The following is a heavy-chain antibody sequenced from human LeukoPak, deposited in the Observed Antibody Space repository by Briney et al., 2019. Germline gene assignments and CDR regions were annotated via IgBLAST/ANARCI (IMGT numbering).Heavy chain of an antibody. CDR2: IIPLFRTT. V-gene: IGHV1-69*13. Sequence: SVKVSCKASGGAFGNSAFTWVRQAPGQGLEWMGGIIPLFRTTNYAPRFQGRVTITAVESTSTVYTELTSLTSEDTAVYYCARVPQYDGFNYDDARGQGTLVTVSS. D-gene: IGHD5-24*01. J-gene: IGHJ5*02. CDR3: ARVPQYDGFNYDDA. CDR1: GGAFGNSA.